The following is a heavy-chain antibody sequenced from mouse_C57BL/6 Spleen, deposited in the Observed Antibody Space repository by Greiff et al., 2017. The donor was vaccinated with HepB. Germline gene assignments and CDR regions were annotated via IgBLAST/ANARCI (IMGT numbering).Heavy chain of an antibody. J-gene: IGHJ2*01. CDR3: TSFITTVVVDY. CDR1: GFNIKDDY. D-gene: IGHD1-1*01. V-gene: IGHV14-4*01. CDR2: IDPENGDT. Sequence: EVQLKQSGAELVRPGASVKLSCTASGFNIKDDYMHWVKQRPEQGLEWIGWIDPENGDTEYASKFQGKATITADTSSNTAYLQLSSLTSEDTAVYYCTSFITTVVVDYWGQGTTLTVSS.